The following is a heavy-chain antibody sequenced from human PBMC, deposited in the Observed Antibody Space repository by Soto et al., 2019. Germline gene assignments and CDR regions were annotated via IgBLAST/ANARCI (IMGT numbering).Heavy chain of an antibody. J-gene: IGHJ6*02. CDR3: ARSDNRNSLYGVDV. CDR1: GGSLSGYY. V-gene: IGHV4-34*01. CDR2: INHRGSS. D-gene: IGHD1-7*01. Sequence: SETLSLTCAVNGGSLSGYYWSWIRQSPGKGLEWIGEINHRGSSDYNPSLKSRVTISIDASKNHVTLELTSVTAADTAVYYCARSDNRNSLYGVDVWGQGTAVTVSS.